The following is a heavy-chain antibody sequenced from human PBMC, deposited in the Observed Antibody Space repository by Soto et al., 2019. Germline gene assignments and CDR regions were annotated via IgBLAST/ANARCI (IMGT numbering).Heavy chain of an antibody. CDR3: ARGRTGYCSGGSCPRPLDV. J-gene: IGHJ6*02. Sequence: QVQLQQWGAGLLKPSETLSLTCAVYGGSFSGYYWSWIRQPPGKGLEWIGEINHSGSTNYNPSLKSRVTISVDTSKNQFSQKLSSVTAADTAVYYCARGRTGYCSGGSCPRPLDVWGQGTTVTVSS. D-gene: IGHD2-15*01. CDR2: INHSGST. V-gene: IGHV4-34*01. CDR1: GGSFSGYY.